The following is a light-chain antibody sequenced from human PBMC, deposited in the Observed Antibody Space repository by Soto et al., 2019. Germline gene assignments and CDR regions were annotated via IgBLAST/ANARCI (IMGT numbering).Light chain of an antibody. CDR3: QRYDSPPKT. V-gene: IGKV3-20*01. J-gene: IGKJ1*01. CDR1: QSVSSSY. Sequence: EVLLTQAPGTLSLSPGERATVSCTASQSVSSSYLAWYQQKPGQAPRLLIYAESSRATGNPDRLSGSGPGTDLTRTISRLEPEHFAVYYCQRYDSPPKTFGQGTKLDIK. CDR2: AES.